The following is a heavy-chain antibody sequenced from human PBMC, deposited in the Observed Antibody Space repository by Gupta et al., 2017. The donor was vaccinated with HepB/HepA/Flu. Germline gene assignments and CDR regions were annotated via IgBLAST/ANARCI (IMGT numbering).Heavy chain of an antibody. CDR3: ARGGYNFDYYYGMDV. CDR2: ISSSSSYI. D-gene: IGHD5-24*01. CDR1: GFTFSSYS. V-gene: IGHV3-21*01. Sequence: EVQLVESGGGLVKPGGSLRLSCAASGFTFSSYSMNWVRQAPGKGLEWVSSISSSSSYIYYADSVKGRFTISRDNAKNSLYLQMNSLRAEDTAVYYCARGGYNFDYYYGMDVWGQGTTVTVSS. J-gene: IGHJ6*02.